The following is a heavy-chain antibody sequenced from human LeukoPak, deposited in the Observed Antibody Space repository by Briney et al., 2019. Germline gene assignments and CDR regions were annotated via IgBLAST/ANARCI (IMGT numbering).Heavy chain of an antibody. Sequence: GGSLRLSCAASGFTFSSHWMHWVRQAPGKGLVWVSRMISDGSSTSYADSVKGRFTISRDNAKNTLYLQMNSLRAEDTAVYYCANTPWNTETALACWGQGTLVTVSS. D-gene: IGHD3/OR15-3a*01. J-gene: IGHJ4*02. V-gene: IGHV3-74*01. CDR2: MISDGSST. CDR1: GFTFSSHW. CDR3: ANTPWNTETALAC.